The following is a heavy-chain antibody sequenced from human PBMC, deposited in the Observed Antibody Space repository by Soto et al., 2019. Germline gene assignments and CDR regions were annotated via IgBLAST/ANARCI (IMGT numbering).Heavy chain of an antibody. V-gene: IGHV1-18*01. CDR1: GYTFTSYG. CDR3: ARDLSRYYYDSSGYYSDY. Sequence: QVQLVQSGAEVKKPGASVKVSCKASGYTFTSYGIIWVRQAPGQGLEWMGWISAYNGNTNYAQKLQGRVTMTTDTSTSTAYMELRSLRSDDTAVYYCARDLSRYYYDSSGYYSDYWGQGTLVTVSS. J-gene: IGHJ4*02. D-gene: IGHD3-22*01. CDR2: ISAYNGNT.